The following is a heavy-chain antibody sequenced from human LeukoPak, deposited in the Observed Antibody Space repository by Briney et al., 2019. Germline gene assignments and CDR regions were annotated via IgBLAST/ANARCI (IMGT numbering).Heavy chain of an antibody. CDR1: GGSISSSSYY. CDR3: ARRDPGIAVAGFDY. J-gene: IGHJ4*02. V-gene: IGHV4-39*01. CDR2: IYYSGST. D-gene: IGHD6-19*01. Sequence: PSETLSLTCTVSGGSISSSSYYWGWIRQPPGKGLEWIGSIYYSGSTYYNPSLKSRVTISVDTSKNQFSLKLSSVTAADTAVYCCARRDPGIAVAGFDYWGQGTLVTVSS.